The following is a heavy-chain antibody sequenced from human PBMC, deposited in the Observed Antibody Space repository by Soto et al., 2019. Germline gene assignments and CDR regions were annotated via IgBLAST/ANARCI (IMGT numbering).Heavy chain of an antibody. Sequence: SETLSLTCTVSGGSISSGGYYWSWIRQHPVKGLEWIGNIYYSGNSHYSPSLRGRLTISIDTSKNQFSLRLSSVTAADTAVYYCARERQPYISSQGVWFGPWGQGTLVTVSS. CDR3: ARERQPYISSQGVWFGP. CDR1: GGSISSGGYY. CDR2: IYYSGNS. D-gene: IGHD3-3*02. J-gene: IGHJ5*02. V-gene: IGHV4-31*03.